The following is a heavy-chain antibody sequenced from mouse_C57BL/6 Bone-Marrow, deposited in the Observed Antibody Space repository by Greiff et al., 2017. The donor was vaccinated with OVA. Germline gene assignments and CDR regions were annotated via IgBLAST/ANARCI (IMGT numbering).Heavy chain of an antibody. CDR3: ARLTPAMDY. D-gene: IGHD2-13*01. CDR1: GFTFSSYG. J-gene: IGHJ4*01. V-gene: IGHV5-6*01. Sequence: VQLQQSGGDLVKPGGSLKLSCAATGFTFSSYGMSWVRQTPDKRLEWVATISSGGSYTYYPDSVKGRFTISRDNAKNTLYLQMSSLKSEDTAMYYCARLTPAMDYWGQGTSVTVSS. CDR2: ISSGGSYT.